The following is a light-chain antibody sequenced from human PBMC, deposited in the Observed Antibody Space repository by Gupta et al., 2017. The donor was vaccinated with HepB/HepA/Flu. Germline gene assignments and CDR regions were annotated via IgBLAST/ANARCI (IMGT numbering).Light chain of an antibody. V-gene: IGLV2-11*01. J-gene: IGLJ1*01. CDR2: DVN. CDR1: TSDIGDHNY. CDR3: RAFFDRLFG. Sequence: QSALTQPRSVSGSPGQSVAISCTGTTSDIGDHNYVSWYQQEPGKAPKFLIFDVNKRPSGVPDRFSGSKSGKTAPPTISGVQGGDEAYYYCRAFFDRLFGFGTGTRVLGL.